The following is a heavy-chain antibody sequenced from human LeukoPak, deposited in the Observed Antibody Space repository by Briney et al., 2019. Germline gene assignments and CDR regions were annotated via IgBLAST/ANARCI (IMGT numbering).Heavy chain of an antibody. CDR2: IYYSGST. Sequence: PSETLSLTCTVSGGSISSSSYYWGWLRQPPGKGLEWIGSIYYSGSTYYNPSLKSRVTISVDTSKNQFSLKLSSVTAADTAVYYCARVGGYDYYFDYWGQGTLVTVSS. CDR3: ARVGGYDYYFDY. V-gene: IGHV4-39*01. D-gene: IGHD5-12*01. J-gene: IGHJ4*02. CDR1: GGSISSSSYY.